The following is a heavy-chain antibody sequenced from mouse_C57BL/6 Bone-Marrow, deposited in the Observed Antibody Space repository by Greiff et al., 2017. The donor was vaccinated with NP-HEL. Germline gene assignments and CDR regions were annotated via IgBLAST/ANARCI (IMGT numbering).Heavy chain of an antibody. J-gene: IGHJ4*01. CDR2: IDPSDSET. D-gene: IGHD2-3*01. CDR1: GYTFTSYW. CDR3: ARGGWLLKAMDY. V-gene: IGHV1-52*01. Sequence: QVQLQQPGAELVRPGSSVKLSCKASGYTFTSYWMHWVKQRPIQGLEWIGNIDPSDSETHYNQKFKDKATLTVDKSSSTAYMQLSSLTSEDSAVYYCARGGWLLKAMDYWGQGTSVTVSS.